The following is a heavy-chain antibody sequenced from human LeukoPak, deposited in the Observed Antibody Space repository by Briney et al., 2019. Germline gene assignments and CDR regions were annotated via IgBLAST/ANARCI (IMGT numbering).Heavy chain of an antibody. V-gene: IGHV4-59*01. Sequence: SETLSLTCAVSGGSISSYYWSWIRQPPGKGLEWIGYIYYSGSTNYNPSLKSRVTISVDTSKNQFSLKLSSVTAADTAVYYCARVRGGGDGRRIDYWGQGTLVTVSS. CDR1: GGSISSYY. CDR3: ARVRGGGDGRRIDY. J-gene: IGHJ4*02. CDR2: IYYSGST. D-gene: IGHD2-21*02.